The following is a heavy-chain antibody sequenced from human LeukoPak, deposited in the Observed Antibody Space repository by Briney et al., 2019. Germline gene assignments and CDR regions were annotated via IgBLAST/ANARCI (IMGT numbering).Heavy chain of an antibody. CDR2: IIPIFGTA. CDR1: GGTFSSYA. CDR3: ALPNYYDSSGPFDY. V-gene: IGHV1-69*13. D-gene: IGHD3-22*01. Sequence: GASVNVSCKASGGTFSSYAISWVRQAPGQGLEWMGGIIPIFGTANYAQKFQGRVTITADESTSTAYMELSSLRSEDTAVYYCALPNYYDSSGPFDYWGQGTLVTVSS. J-gene: IGHJ4*02.